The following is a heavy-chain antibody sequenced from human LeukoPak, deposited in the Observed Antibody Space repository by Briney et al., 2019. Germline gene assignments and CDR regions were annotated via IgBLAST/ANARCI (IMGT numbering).Heavy chain of an antibody. CDR1: GFTFSRYA. V-gene: IGHV3-15*01. Sequence: GGSLRLSCAAYGFTFSRYAMSWVRQAPGKGLEWVGRIKRKADGGKTDYDAPVKGRFTISRDDSKNTLYLQMNSLKTEDTAVYYCTTNDAFDIWGQGKMVTVFS. CDR2: IKRKADGGKT. CDR3: TTNDAFDI. J-gene: IGHJ3*02.